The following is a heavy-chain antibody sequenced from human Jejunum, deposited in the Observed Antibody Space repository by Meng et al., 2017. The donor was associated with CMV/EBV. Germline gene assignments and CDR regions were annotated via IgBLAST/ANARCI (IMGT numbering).Heavy chain of an antibody. V-gene: IGHV4-30-4*01. J-gene: IGHJ5*02. CDR2: IYDSGAT. D-gene: IGHD3-10*02. CDR3: VGNYDVHLNWFDP. Sequence: VSVDSITNNLYYWNWIRQTPGKGLEWIGYIYDSGATHYNPSLKGRATMSVDTSKNQFSLNLKSVTAADTAIYYCVGNYDVHLNWFDPWGRGTLVTVSS. CDR1: VDSITNNLYY.